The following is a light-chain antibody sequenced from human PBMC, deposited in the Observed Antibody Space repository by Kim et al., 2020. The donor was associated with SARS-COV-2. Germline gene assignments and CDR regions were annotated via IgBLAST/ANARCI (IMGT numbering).Light chain of an antibody. J-gene: IGLJ2*01. CDR3: AAWDDSLSAHVV. Sequence: QRVTISCSGSSSNIGSNYVYWYQQLPGTAPKLLIYSNNQRPSGVPDRFSGSKSGTSASLAISGLRSEDEADYYCAAWDDSLSAHVVFGGGTQLTVL. CDR2: SNN. CDR1: SSNIGSNY. V-gene: IGLV1-47*02.